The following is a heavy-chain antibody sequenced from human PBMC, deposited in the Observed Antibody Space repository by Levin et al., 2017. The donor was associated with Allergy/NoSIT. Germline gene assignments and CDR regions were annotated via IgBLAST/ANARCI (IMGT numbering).Heavy chain of an antibody. J-gene: IGHJ3*02. CDR3: ARVRPTYYDILTGYGDAFDI. Sequence: ASVKVSCKASGYTFTSYYMHWVRQAPGQGLEWMGIINPSGGSTSYAQKFQGRVTMTRDTSTSTVYMELSSLRSEDTAVYYCARVRPTYYDILTGYGDAFDIWGQGTMVTVSS. CDR1: GYTFTSYY. D-gene: IGHD3-9*01. V-gene: IGHV1-46*01. CDR2: INPSGGST.